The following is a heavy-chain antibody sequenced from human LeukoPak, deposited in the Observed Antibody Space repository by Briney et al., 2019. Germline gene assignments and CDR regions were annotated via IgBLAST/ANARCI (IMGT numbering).Heavy chain of an antibody. CDR2: IYNSGRT. Sequence: SETLSLTCTVSGGSISTYYWSWLRQPPGKGLEWIGYIYNSGRTNYNPSLESRVTISVDTSKNQFSLKLNSVTAADTAVYYCVRDRNCSGASCLDGFDIWGQGTMVTVSS. CDR1: GGSISTYY. J-gene: IGHJ3*02. CDR3: VRDRNCSGASCLDGFDI. V-gene: IGHV4-59*01. D-gene: IGHD2-15*01.